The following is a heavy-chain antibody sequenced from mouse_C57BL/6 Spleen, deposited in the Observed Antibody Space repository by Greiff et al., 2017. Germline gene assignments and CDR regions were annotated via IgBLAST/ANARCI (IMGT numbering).Heavy chain of an antibody. V-gene: IGHV1-9*01. CDR2: ILPGSGST. CDR3: AGDYDNSSFHY. D-gene: IGHD2-1*01. CDR1: GYTFTGYW. J-gene: IGHJ2*01. Sequence: VQLQQSGAELMQPGASVKLSCKATGYTFTGYWIEWVKQRPGHGLEWFGEILPGSGSTNSNEKFKGKSTFTADTSSNTAYMQLSSLTTEDSAIYYCAGDYDNSSFHYWGQCTTLTVSS.